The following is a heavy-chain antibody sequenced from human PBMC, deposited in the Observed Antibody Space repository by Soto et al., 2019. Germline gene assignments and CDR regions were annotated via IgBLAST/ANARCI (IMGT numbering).Heavy chain of an antibody. CDR2: ISIGRSSI. CDR1: GFVFNNYA. V-gene: IGHV3-48*02. J-gene: IGHJ4*02. CDR3: ARDRGGYGLFDS. D-gene: IGHD5-18*01. Sequence: AGGSLRLSCLGSGFVFNNYAMNWVRQAPGKGLEWVSYISIGRSSIYYADSVKGRFTVSRDDAKNSLYLEMRSLRDEDTAVYYCARDRGGYGLFDSWGQGXLVTVYS.